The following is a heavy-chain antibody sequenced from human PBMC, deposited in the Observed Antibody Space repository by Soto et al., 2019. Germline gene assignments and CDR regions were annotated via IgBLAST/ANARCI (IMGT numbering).Heavy chain of an antibody. Sequence: GGSLRLSCAASGFTFSSYAMSWVRQAPGKGLEWVSAISGSGGSTYYADSVKGRFTISRDNSKNTLYLQMNSLRAEDTAVYYCAKQNLLDRVYAPHYYYYCMDVWGQGTTVTVSS. CDR1: GFTFSSYA. CDR2: ISGSGGST. D-gene: IGHD2-8*01. CDR3: AKQNLLDRVYAPHYYYYCMDV. J-gene: IGHJ6*02. V-gene: IGHV3-23*01.